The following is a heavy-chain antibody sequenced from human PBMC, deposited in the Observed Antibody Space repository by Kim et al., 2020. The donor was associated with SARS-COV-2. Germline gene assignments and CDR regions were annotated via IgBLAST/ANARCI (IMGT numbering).Heavy chain of an antibody. D-gene: IGHD3-10*01. Sequence: ASVKVSCKASGYTFTSYGISWVRQAPGQGLEWMGWISAYNGNTNYAQKLQGRVTMTTDTSTSTAYMELRSLRSDDTAVYYCARDRQRNYYGSGMGKNWFDPWGQGTLVTVSS. CDR3: ARDRQRNYYGSGMGKNWFDP. CDR1: GYTFTSYG. J-gene: IGHJ5*02. CDR2: ISAYNGNT. V-gene: IGHV1-18*04.